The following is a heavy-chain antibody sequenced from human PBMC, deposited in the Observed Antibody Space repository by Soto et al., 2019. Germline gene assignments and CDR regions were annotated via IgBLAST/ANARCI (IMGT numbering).Heavy chain of an antibody. D-gene: IGHD2-15*01. V-gene: IGHV1-69*08. CDR2: ILPIMGSV. J-gene: IGHJ4*02. CDR3: ARIPRYSYPTSDPLDN. CDR1: GGTFNTYT. Sequence: GASVNVSCKASGGTFNTYTFSWVRQAPGQGLEWMGSILPIMGSVNYAHDFRGRLSITADPSTTTAYMELTSLTSHDTAIYYCARIPRYSYPTSDPLDNWGQGTLVTVSS.